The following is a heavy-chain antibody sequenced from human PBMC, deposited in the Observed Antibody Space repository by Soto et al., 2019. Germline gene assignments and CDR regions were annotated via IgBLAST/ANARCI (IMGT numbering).Heavy chain of an antibody. CDR3: AGDKRTTTRNSEFDP. V-gene: IGHV4-59*12. CDR2: INHSGST. J-gene: IGHJ5*02. CDR1: VGSFISFC. D-gene: IGHD1-7*01. Sequence: PSETLYLTCIVSVGSFISFCWSWIRQPPGKGLEWIGYINHSGSTNYNPSLKSRVTISVDTSKNQFSLKLSSVTAADTAVYYFAGDKRTTTRNSEFDPWGQGALVTVSS.